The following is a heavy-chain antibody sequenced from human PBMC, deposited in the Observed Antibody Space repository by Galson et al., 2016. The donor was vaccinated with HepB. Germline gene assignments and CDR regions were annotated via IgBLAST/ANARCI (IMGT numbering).Heavy chain of an antibody. CDR2: INTDGSNGGAISP. V-gene: IGHV3-74*01. CDR1: GFTFSAYW. D-gene: IGHD2-8*02. CDR3: AKDRLAVSAYYWYFEL. Sequence: SLRLSCAASGFTFSAYWMHWVRQAPGKGLVWVSRINTDGSNGGAISPSCADSVRGRFTISRDNSKNTLYLQMNSLRVEDTAVYYCAKDRLAVSAYYWYFELWGRGTLVTVSS. J-gene: IGHJ2*01.